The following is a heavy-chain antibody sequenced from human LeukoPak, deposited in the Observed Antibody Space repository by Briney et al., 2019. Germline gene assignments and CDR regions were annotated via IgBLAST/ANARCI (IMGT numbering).Heavy chain of an antibody. V-gene: IGHV4-39*07. CDR3: ARIDYDSSGHNEYYFDY. J-gene: IGHJ4*02. Sequence: SETLSLTCTVSSGSISSGGYYWSWIRQPPGKGLEWIGEINHSGSTNYNPSLKSRVTISVDTSKNQFSLKLSSVTAADTAVYYCARIDYDSSGHNEYYFDYGGQGTLVTVSS. CDR2: INHSGST. D-gene: IGHD3-22*01. CDR1: SGSISSGGYY.